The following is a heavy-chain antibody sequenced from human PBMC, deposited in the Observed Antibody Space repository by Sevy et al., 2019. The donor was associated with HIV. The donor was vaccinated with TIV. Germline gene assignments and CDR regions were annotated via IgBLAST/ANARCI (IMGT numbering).Heavy chain of an antibody. D-gene: IGHD2-21*02. CDR1: GFTFSSYE. Sequence: GGSLRLSCAASGFTFSSYEMNWVRQAPGKGLEWVSYISSSGSTIYYADSVKGRFTISRDNAKNSLYLQMNSLRAEDTAVYYCARAYCGGDCYIDYWGQGTLVTVSS. CDR2: ISSSGSTI. V-gene: IGHV3-48*03. J-gene: IGHJ4*02. CDR3: ARAYCGGDCYIDY.